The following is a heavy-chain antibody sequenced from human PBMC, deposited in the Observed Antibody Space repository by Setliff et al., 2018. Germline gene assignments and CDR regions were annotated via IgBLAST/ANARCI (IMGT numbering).Heavy chain of an antibody. V-gene: IGHV3-15*01. J-gene: IGHJ5*02. Sequence: RLSCSVSGITFKNAWMTWVRQAPGKGLEWVGRIKSSREGATSDYGAPAKGRFTISRDDSRTMIYLQMNNLKPEDTGFYYCTTGPRDSRNYLNWFNPWGQGTLVTVS. CDR1: GITFKNAW. CDR3: TTGPRDSRNYLNWFNP. D-gene: IGHD4-4*01. CDR2: IKSSREGATS.